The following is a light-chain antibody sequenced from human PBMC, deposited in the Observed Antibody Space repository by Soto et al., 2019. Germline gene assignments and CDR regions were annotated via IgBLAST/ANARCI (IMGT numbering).Light chain of an antibody. CDR3: QQYNNWPT. V-gene: IGKV3-20*01. J-gene: IGKJ5*01. CDR2: AAS. Sequence: EIVLTQSPGTLSLSPGERATLSCGASQSFSSSYLAWYQQTPGQAPRLLIYAASSRATGSPDRFSGSGSGTEFTLIISSLQSEDFAVYYCQQYNNWPTFGQGTRLEIK. CDR1: QSFSSSY.